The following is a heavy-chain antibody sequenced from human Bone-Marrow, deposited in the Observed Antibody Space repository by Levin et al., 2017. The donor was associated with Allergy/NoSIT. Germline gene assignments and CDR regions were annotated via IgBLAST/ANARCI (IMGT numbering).Heavy chain of an antibody. CDR3: ARTFFGALT. CDR2: IYYSGST. D-gene: IGHD3-3*01. CDR1: GGSINSDDYY. J-gene: IGHJ5*02. Sequence: SETLSLTCTVSGGSINSDDYYWTWIRQPPGKGLEWIGYIYYSGSTYYNPSLKSRVTISLDTTKNQFSLKLSSVTAADTAVYYYARTFFGALTWGQGSLVTVSS. V-gene: IGHV4-30-4*01.